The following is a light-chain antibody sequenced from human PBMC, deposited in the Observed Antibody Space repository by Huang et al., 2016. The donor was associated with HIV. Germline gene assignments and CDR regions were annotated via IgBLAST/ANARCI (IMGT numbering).Light chain of an antibody. J-gene: IGKJ2*01. CDR1: QSVSSY. CDR3: QQRISWPPSYT. CDR2: ATS. V-gene: IGKV3-11*01. Sequence: EIVLTQSPATLSLSPGDRATLSCRASQSVSSYFAWYQQKPGQAPRLLIYATSNRATGVPARFSGSGSGTDFTLTISSLEPEDLANYYCQQRISWPPSYTFGQGTKVEI.